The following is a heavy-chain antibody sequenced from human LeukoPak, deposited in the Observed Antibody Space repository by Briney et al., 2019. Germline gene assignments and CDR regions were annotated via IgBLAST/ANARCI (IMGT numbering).Heavy chain of an antibody. Sequence: PSETLSLTCSVSGDSTIYNYWSWIRQPAGKGLEWIGRIFSDGKINYSPSLESRVTMSVDNAKNQFSLRLSSVTAADTAVYYCARGPGVFGRIWYMDVWDQGTTVSVSS. CDR1: GDSTIYNY. D-gene: IGHD3-3*01. V-gene: IGHV4-4*07. J-gene: IGHJ6*03. CDR3: ARGPGVFGRIWYMDV. CDR2: IFSDGKI.